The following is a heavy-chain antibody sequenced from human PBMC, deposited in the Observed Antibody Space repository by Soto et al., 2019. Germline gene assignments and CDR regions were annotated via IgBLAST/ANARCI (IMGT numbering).Heavy chain of an antibody. Sequence: GASVKVSCKASGGTFSSYAISWVRQAPGQGLEWMGGIIPIFGTANYAQKFQGRVTITADESTSTAYMELSSLRSEDTAVYYCATDCSGGSCYAGFDPWGQGTLVTV. CDR3: ATDCSGGSCYAGFDP. CDR1: GGTFSSYA. CDR2: IIPIFGTA. D-gene: IGHD2-15*01. V-gene: IGHV1-69*13. J-gene: IGHJ5*02.